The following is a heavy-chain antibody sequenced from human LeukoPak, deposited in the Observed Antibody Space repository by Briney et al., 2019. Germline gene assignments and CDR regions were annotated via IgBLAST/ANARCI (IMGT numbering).Heavy chain of an antibody. CDR3: ARQLYDFWSGYYSSPPGY. CDR2: ISSSGSTI. CDR1: GFTFSDYY. V-gene: IGHV3-11*04. Sequence: GGSLRLSCAASGFTFSDYYRSWIRQAPGKGLEWVSYISSSGSTIYYADSVKGRFTISRDNSKNTLYLQMNSLRAEDTAVYYCARQLYDFWSGYYSSPPGYWGQGTLVTVSS. J-gene: IGHJ4*02. D-gene: IGHD3-3*01.